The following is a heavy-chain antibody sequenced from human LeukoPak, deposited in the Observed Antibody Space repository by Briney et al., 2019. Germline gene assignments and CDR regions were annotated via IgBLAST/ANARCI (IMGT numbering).Heavy chain of an antibody. CDR1: GNTLTDLS. J-gene: IGHJ4*02. CDR3: AAEGQWSLLHYFNS. V-gene: IGHV1-24*01. Sequence: GASVKVSCKVSGNTLTDLSIHWARQAPGKGLDWMGGFDPEDAEIIYAEKFQDRVTMTEDPSTDTAYLELSSLRSEATAVYFCAAEGQWSLLHYFNSWGQGTLVTVSS. D-gene: IGHD3-22*01. CDR2: FDPEDAEI.